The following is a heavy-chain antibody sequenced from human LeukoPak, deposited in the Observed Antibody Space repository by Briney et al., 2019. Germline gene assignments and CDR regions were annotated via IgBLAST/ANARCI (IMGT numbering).Heavy chain of an antibody. Sequence: GASLKISCKGSGYSFTSYWIGWVRPLPGKGLEWMGIIYPGDSDTRYSPSFQGQVTISADKSISTAYLQWSSLKASDTAMYYCARYVAVAGIPFDYWGQGTLVTVSS. CDR2: IYPGDSDT. D-gene: IGHD6-19*01. V-gene: IGHV5-51*01. CDR3: ARYVAVAGIPFDY. J-gene: IGHJ4*02. CDR1: GYSFTSYW.